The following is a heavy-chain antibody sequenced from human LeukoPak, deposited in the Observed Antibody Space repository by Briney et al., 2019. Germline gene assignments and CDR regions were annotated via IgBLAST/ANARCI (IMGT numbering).Heavy chain of an antibody. CDR3: ARRTYCSSTSCYDSLFYFDY. D-gene: IGHD2-2*01. Sequence: GESLKISCKGSGYSFTSYWIGWVRQMPGKGLGWMGIIYPGDSDTRYSPSFQGQVTISADKSISTAYLQWSSLKASDTAMYYCARRTYCSSTSCYDSLFYFDYWGQGTLVTVSS. CDR2: IYPGDSDT. CDR1: GYSFTSYW. J-gene: IGHJ4*02. V-gene: IGHV5-51*01.